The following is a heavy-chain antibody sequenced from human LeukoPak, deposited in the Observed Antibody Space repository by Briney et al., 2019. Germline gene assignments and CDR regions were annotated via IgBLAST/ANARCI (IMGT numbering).Heavy chain of an antibody. J-gene: IGHJ4*02. CDR1: GYTFTSYY. V-gene: IGHV1-46*01. CDR3: ARAYCHDSSDYYFPLDY. Sequence: VASVKVSCKASGYTFTSYYMHWVRQAPGQGLEWMGIINPSGGSTTYAQKFQGRVTMTRDTSTSTVYMELSSLRSEDTAVYYCARAYCHDSSDYYFPLDYWGQGTLVTVSS. D-gene: IGHD3-22*01. CDR2: INPSGGST.